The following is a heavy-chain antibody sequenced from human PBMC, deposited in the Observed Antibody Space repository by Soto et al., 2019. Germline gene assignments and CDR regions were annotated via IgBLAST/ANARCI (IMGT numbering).Heavy chain of an antibody. CDR2: IYHSGST. CDR3: ARHGMDYYDSSGYYYSPYYFDY. CDR1: GGSISSGGYS. J-gene: IGHJ4*02. V-gene: IGHV4-30-2*03. D-gene: IGHD3-22*01. Sequence: SETLSLTCAVSGGSISSGGYSWSWMRQPPGKGLEWIGYIYHSGSTYYNPSLKSRVTISVDTSKNQFSLKLSSVTAADTAVYYCARHGMDYYDSSGYYYSPYYFDYWGQGTLVTVSS.